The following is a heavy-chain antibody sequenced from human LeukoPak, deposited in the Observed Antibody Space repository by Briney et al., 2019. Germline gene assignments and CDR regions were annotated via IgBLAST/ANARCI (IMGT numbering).Heavy chain of an antibody. V-gene: IGHV3-21*01. CDR2: ISSSSRYR. CDR1: GFTFDDYG. D-gene: IGHD5-12*01. J-gene: IGHJ3*02. CDR3: ARVKEASAFDI. Sequence: GGSLRLSCAASGFTFDDYGIHWVRQAPGKGLEWVSSISSSSRYRYYADSVKGRFTISRDNAKNSLYLQMNSLRAEDTAVYYCARVKEASAFDIWGQGTMVTVSS.